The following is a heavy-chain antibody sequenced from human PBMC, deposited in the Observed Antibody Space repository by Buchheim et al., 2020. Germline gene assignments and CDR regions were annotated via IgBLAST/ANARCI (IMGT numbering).Heavy chain of an antibody. CDR2: ISSSSSTI. J-gene: IGHJ3*02. CDR1: GFTFSSYS. D-gene: IGHD2-15*01. Sequence: EVQLVESGGGLVQPGGSLRLSCAASGFTFSSYSMNWVRQAPGKGLEWVSYISSSSSTIYYADSVKGRFTISRDNAKNSLHLQMNSLRAEDTAVYYCARERAYCSGGSCYLDAFDIWGQGT. CDR3: ARERAYCSGGSCYLDAFDI. V-gene: IGHV3-48*01.